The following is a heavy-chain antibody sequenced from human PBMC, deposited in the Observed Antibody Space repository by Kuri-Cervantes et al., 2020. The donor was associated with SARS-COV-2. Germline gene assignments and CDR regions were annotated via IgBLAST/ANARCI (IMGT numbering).Heavy chain of an antibody. CDR1: GYPFSSFG. CDR3: ARRSPTTVTDY. V-gene: IGHV1-18*01. Sequence: ASVKVSCKTSGYPFSSFGIGWVRQAPGQGLEWVGWISDYNGHTNYAQKFQGRVTMTTDTSTSTAYMELRSLGYDDTAVYYCARRSPTTVTDYWGQGTLVTVSS. J-gene: IGHJ4*02. CDR2: ISDYNGHT. D-gene: IGHD4-17*01.